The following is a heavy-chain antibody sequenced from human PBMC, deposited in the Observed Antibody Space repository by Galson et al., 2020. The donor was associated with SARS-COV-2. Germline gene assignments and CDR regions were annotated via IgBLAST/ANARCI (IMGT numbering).Heavy chain of an antibody. CDR3: ARIYDSSGWVDY. CDR1: GGSISSSSYY. Sequence: SETLSLTCTVSGGSISSSSYYWGWIRQPPGKGLEWIGSIYYSGSTYYNPSLKSRVTISVDTSKNQFSLKLSSVTAADTAVYYCARIYDSSGWVDYWGQGTLVTVSS. CDR2: IYYSGST. J-gene: IGHJ4*02. V-gene: IGHV4-39*01. D-gene: IGHD3-22*01.